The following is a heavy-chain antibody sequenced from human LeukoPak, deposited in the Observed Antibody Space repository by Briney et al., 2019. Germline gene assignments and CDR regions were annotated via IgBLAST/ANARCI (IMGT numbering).Heavy chain of an antibody. Sequence: GGSLRLSCAASGFTFSNYWMSWVCQAPGKGLEFMANIKEAGSEKYYVDSVKGRFTISRDNDKNSVHLQMNNLRAEDTAVYYCARGGGMRSWYDFDYWGQGILVTVSS. V-gene: IGHV3-7*04. J-gene: IGHJ4*02. CDR2: IKEAGSEK. CDR1: GFTFSNYW. CDR3: ARGGGMRSWYDFDY. D-gene: IGHD6-13*01.